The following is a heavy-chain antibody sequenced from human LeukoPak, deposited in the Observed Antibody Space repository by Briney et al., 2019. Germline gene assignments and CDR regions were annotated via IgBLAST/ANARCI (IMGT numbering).Heavy chain of an antibody. J-gene: IGHJ4*02. V-gene: IGHV3-23*05. D-gene: IGHD2/OR15-2a*01. CDR3: SNAHFRDY. Sequence: GGSLRLSCEASGFTFSAYAMTWVRQAPEKGLEWVSSIGSDNKPHYSESVKGRFAISRDNSKNTLYLQINSLRAEDTAIYYCSNAHFRDYWGQGTLVSVSS. CDR1: GFTFSAYA. CDR2: IGSDNKP.